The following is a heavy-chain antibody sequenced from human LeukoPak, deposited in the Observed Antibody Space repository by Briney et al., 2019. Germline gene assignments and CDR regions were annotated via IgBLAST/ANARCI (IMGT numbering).Heavy chain of an antibody. CDR3: ARNPVLRYFDWLPNWFDP. CDR1: GYTFTGYY. Sequence: ASVKVSCKASGYTFTGYYMHWVRQAPGQGLEWMGWINPNSGGTNYAQKFQDRVTMTRDTSISTAYMELSRLRSDDTAVYYCARNPVLRYFDWLPNWFDPWGQGTLVTVSS. J-gene: IGHJ5*02. CDR2: INPNSGGT. V-gene: IGHV1-2*02. D-gene: IGHD3-9*01.